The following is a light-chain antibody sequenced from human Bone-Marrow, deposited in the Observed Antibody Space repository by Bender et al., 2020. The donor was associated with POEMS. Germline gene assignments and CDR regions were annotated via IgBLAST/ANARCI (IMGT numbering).Light chain of an antibody. V-gene: IGLV2-23*01. J-gene: IGLJ3*02. CDR3: FSYANTNTWV. CDR2: EGS. Sequence: QSALTQPASVSGSPGQSITISCTGSSSDFKSYYPVSWYQQYPGKVPKVIIYEGSQRPSGVYDRFSGSKSGYTASLTISGLQTEDEADYYCFSYANTNTWVFGGGTKLTVL. CDR1: SSDFKSYYP.